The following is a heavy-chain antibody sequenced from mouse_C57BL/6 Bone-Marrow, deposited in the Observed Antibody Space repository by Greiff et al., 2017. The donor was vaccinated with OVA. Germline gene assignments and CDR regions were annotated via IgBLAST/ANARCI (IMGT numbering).Heavy chain of an antibody. Sequence: QVQLKESGAELVRPGTSVKVSCKASGYAFTNYLIEWVKQRPGQGLEWIGVINPGSGGTNYNEKFKGKATLTADKSSGTAYMQLSSLTSEDSAVYFCARPGYYAMDYWGQGTSVTVSS. J-gene: IGHJ4*01. CDR3: ARPGYYAMDY. V-gene: IGHV1-54*01. CDR1: GYAFTNYL. CDR2: INPGSGGT.